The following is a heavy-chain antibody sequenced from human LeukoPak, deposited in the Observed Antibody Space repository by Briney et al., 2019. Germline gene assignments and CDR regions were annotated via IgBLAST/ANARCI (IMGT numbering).Heavy chain of an antibody. CDR3: ARDLIVVDHLDAFDI. D-gene: IGHD3-22*01. J-gene: IGHJ3*02. Sequence: GRSLRLSCAASGFTFSGYAMHWIRQAPGKGLEWVAVITNGGSNKYYADSVKGRFTISRDNSKNTLYLQMNSLRAEDTAVYYCARDLIVVDHLDAFDIWGQGTMVTVSS. V-gene: IGHV3-30-3*01. CDR2: ITNGGSNK. CDR1: GFTFSGYA.